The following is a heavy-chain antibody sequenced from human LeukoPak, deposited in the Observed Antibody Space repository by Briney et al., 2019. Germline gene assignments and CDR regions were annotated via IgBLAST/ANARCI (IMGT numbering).Heavy chain of an antibody. D-gene: IGHD1-1*01. Sequence: TGGSLRLSCAASGFTFSSYSMNWVRQAPGKGLEWVSSISSSSSYIYYADSVKGRFTISRDNAKNSLYLQMNSLRAEDTAVYYCARDPRGYNWNDVGYFDYWGQGTLVTVSS. V-gene: IGHV3-21*01. CDR2: ISSSSSYI. CDR1: GFTFSSYS. J-gene: IGHJ4*02. CDR3: ARDPRGYNWNDVGYFDY.